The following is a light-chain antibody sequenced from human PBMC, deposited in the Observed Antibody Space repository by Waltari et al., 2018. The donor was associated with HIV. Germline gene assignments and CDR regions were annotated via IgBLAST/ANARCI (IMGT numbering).Light chain of an antibody. CDR3: AAWDDSLNGVV. J-gene: IGLJ2*01. Sequence: QSVLTQPPSASGTPGPRVTTSCSGRSSHIGSNTVNWYQQLPGTAPKLLMYSNNQRPSGVPDLFSGSKSGTSASLAISGLQSEDEADYYCAAWDDSLNGVVFGGGTKLTVL. CDR2: SNN. V-gene: IGLV1-44*01. CDR1: SSHIGSNT.